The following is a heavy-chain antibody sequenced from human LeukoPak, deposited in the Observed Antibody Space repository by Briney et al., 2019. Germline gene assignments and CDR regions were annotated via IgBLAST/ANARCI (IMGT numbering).Heavy chain of an antibody. CDR2: IQYSGST. CDR3: ARYYDSSGYWSTPHFDY. CDR1: GDSVSGISFY. V-gene: IGHV4-61*01. Sequence: PSETLSLTCTVSGDSVSGISFYWSWLRQPPGKGLQYIGYIQYSGSTNYNPSLKSRVTISVDTSKNQFSLKLSSVTAADTAVYYRARYYDSSGYWSTPHFDYWGQGTLVTVSS. D-gene: IGHD3-22*01. J-gene: IGHJ4*02.